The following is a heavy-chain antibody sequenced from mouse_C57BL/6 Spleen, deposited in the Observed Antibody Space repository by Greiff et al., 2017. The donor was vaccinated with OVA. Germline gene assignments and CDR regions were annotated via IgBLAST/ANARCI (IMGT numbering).Heavy chain of an antibody. CDR3: ATGTGYFDV. V-gene: IGHV1-82*01. D-gene: IGHD4-1*01. Sequence: QVQLQQSGPELVKPGASVKISCKASGYAFSSSWMNWVKQRPGKGLEWIGRIYPGDGDTNYNGKFKGKATLTADKSSSTAYMQLSSLTSEDSAVYFSATGTGYFDVWGTGTTVTVSS. J-gene: IGHJ1*03. CDR2: IYPGDGDT. CDR1: GYAFSSSW.